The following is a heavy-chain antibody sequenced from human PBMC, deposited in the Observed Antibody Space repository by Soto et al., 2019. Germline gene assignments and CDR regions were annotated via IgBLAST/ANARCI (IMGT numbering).Heavy chain of an antibody. CDR1: GFTFRSYA. CDR3: AKAPSSAWRFDY. Sequence: GGSLRLSCAASGFTFRSYAMGWVRQAPGKGLEWVSTISGSADSTYYADSVRGRFTISRDNSNELLFLQMNTLRVDDTAVYYCAKAPSSAWRFDYWGQGTLVTVSS. J-gene: IGHJ4*02. CDR2: ISGSADST. V-gene: IGHV3-23*01. D-gene: IGHD6-19*01.